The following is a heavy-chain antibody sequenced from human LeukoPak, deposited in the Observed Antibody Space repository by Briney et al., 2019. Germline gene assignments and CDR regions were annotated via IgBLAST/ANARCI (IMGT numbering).Heavy chain of an antibody. CDR3: VTGRPDTEVAGTRGRFDY. CDR2: IWYDGSSK. D-gene: IGHD6-19*01. CDR1: GFTFGNYG. J-gene: IGHJ4*02. Sequence: QPGRSLRLSCAASGFTFGNYGMHWVRQAPGKGLEWVADIWYDGSSKYYADSVKGRFTISRDNSKNTLYLQMNSLRAEDTAVYYCVTGRPDTEVAGTRGRFDYWGQGTLVTVSS. V-gene: IGHV3-33*01.